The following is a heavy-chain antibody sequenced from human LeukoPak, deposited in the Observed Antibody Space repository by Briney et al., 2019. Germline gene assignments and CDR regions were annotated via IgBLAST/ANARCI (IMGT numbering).Heavy chain of an antibody. J-gene: IGHJ3*02. D-gene: IGHD5-24*01. CDR1: VGSISSYY. CDR3: ARVGGYNDAFDI. CDR2: IYYSGST. Sequence: PSETLSLTCTVSVGSISSYYWSWIRQPPGKGLEWIAYIYYSGSTNYNPSLKSRVTISLDTSKNQFFLKLSSVTAADTAIYYCARVGGYNDAFDIWGQGTMVTVSS. V-gene: IGHV4-59*01.